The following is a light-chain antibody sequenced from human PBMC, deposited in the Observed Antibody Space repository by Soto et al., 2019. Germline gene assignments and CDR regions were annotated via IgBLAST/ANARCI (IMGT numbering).Light chain of an antibody. CDR3: QQYNSPLT. CDR2: DAS. J-gene: IGKJ4*01. Sequence: EIVLTQSPGTLSLSPGERATLSCRASRSITTSYLAWYQQKPGQAPRLLIYDASTRAMGIPGRFSGSGSGTDFTLTISRLDPEDFAVYYCQQYNSPLTFGGGTKVDIK. CDR1: RSITTSY. V-gene: IGKV3-20*01.